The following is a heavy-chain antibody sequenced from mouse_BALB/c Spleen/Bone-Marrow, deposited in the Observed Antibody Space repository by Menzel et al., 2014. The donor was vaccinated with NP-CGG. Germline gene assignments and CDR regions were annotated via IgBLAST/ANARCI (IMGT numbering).Heavy chain of an antibody. CDR3: AKGSFDY. CDR1: DYTFTDYY. V-gene: IGHV1-77*01. Sequence: AQLQQSGAELARPGASVKLSCKASDYTFTDYYINWVKQRTGQGLEWIGEIYPESGDAFYNENFKGKATLTADTSSSTAYMQLSSLTSDDSAVYFCAKGSFDYWGQGTTLTVSS. D-gene: IGHD1-1*01. CDR2: IYPESGDA. J-gene: IGHJ2*01.